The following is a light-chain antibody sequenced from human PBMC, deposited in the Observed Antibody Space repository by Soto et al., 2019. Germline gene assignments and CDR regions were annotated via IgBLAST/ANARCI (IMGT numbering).Light chain of an antibody. J-gene: IGLJ1*01. V-gene: IGLV2-14*01. CDR2: EVT. Sequence: QSALTQPASVSGSPGQSITISCTGTSSDVGAYDYVSWYQQHPDKAPKFMIYEVTNRPSGVSHRFSGSKSGNTASLTISGFQAEDEADYYCTSFTSSSTYVFGTGTKVTVL. CDR3: TSFTSSSTYV. CDR1: SSDVGAYDY.